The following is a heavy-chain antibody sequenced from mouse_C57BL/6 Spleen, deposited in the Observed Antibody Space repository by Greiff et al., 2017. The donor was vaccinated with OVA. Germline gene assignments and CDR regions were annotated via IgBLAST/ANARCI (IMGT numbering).Heavy chain of an antibody. Sequence: EVKLVESGGGLVKPGGSLKLSCAASGFTFSDYGMHWVRQAPEKGLEWVAYISSGSSTIYYADTVKGRFTISRDNAKNTLFLQMTSLRSEDTAMYYCARDDYEAMDYWGQGTSVTVSS. CDR2: ISSGSSTI. J-gene: IGHJ4*01. CDR1: GFTFSDYG. V-gene: IGHV5-17*01. CDR3: ARDDYEAMDY.